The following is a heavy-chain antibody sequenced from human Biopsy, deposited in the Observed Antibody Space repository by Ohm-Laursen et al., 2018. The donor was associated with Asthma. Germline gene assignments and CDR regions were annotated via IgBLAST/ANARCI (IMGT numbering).Heavy chain of an antibody. CDR3: ARAQDYYDSRGYYRSFDY. CDR2: IYYSGST. D-gene: IGHD3-22*01. CDR1: GGSVSSGSHY. V-gene: IGHV4-31*03. J-gene: IGHJ4*02. Sequence: SETLSLTCPVSGGSVSSGSHYWSWIRQPPGKGLEWIGFIYYSGSTYYNPSLKSRVSISIDTSKNQFSLKLSSVTAADTAVYYCARAQDYYDSRGYYRSFDYWGQGTLVTVSS.